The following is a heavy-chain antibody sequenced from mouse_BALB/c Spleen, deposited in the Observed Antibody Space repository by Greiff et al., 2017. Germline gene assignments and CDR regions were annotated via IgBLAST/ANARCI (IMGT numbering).Heavy chain of an antibody. CDR1: GYTFTSYW. CDR2: INPSTGYT. CDR3: ARRPYRYDYYAMDY. Sequence: QVQLQQSGAELAKPGASVKMSCKASGYTFTSYWMHWVKQRPGQGLEWIGYINPSTGYTEYNQKFKDKATLTADKSSSTAYMQLSSLTSEDSAVYYCARRPYRYDYYAMDYWGQGTSVTVSS. J-gene: IGHJ4*01. D-gene: IGHD2-14*01. V-gene: IGHV1-7*01.